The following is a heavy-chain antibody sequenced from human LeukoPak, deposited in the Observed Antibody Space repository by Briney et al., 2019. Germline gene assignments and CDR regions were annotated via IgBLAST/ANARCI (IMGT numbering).Heavy chain of an antibody. CDR3: ARDLNCGGDCQPH. Sequence: ASVKVSCKASGYTFTGYYMHWMRQAPGQGLEWMGWINPNSGGTNYAQKFQGRVTMTRDTSISTAYMELSRLRSDDTAVYYCARDLNCGGDCQPHWGQGTLVTVSS. D-gene: IGHD2-21*01. J-gene: IGHJ4*02. CDR1: GYTFTGYY. V-gene: IGHV1-2*02. CDR2: INPNSGGT.